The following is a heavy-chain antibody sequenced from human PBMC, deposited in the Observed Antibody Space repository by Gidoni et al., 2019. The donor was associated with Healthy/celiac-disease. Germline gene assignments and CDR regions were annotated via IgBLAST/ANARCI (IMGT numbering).Heavy chain of an antibody. D-gene: IGHD4-17*01. Sequence: QLQLQESGPGLVKPSETLSLTCTVSGGSLSSSSYYWGWIRQPPGKGLEWIGSIYYSGSTYYNPSLKSRVTISVDTSKNQFSLKLSSVTAADTAVYYCARRYGDYVPPPYYYYYYGMDVWGQGTTVTVSS. V-gene: IGHV4-39*01. CDR2: IYYSGST. CDR1: GGSLSSSSYY. J-gene: IGHJ6*02. CDR3: ARRYGDYVPPPYYYYYYGMDV.